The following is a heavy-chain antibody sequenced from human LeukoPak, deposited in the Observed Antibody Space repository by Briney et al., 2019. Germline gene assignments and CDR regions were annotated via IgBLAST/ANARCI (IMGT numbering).Heavy chain of an antibody. Sequence: PSETLSLTCTVSGGSISSSRYYWGWIRHPPGKGLEWIGSIYYSGSTYYNPSLKSRVTISVDTSKNQFSLKLSSVTAADTAVYYCARLFTPSYYYDSATQDYWGQGTLVTVSS. CDR2: IYYSGST. D-gene: IGHD3-22*01. J-gene: IGHJ4*02. V-gene: IGHV4-39*01. CDR1: GGSISSSRYY. CDR3: ARLFTPSYYYDSATQDY.